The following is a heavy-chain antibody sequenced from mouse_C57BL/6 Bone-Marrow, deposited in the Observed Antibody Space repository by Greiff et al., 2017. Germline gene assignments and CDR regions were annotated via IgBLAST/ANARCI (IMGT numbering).Heavy chain of an antibody. D-gene: IGHD1-1*01. V-gene: IGHV5-6*01. CDR2: ISSGGSYT. J-gene: IGHJ2*01. CDR1: GFTFSSYG. CDR3: ARVITTGFDY. Sequence: EVQLVESGGDLVKPGGSLKLSCAASGFTFSSYGMSWVRQTPDKRLEWVATISSGGSYTYYPDSVKGRFTISRDNAKNTLYLQMSSLKSEDTAMYYCARVITTGFDYWGQGTTLTVSS.